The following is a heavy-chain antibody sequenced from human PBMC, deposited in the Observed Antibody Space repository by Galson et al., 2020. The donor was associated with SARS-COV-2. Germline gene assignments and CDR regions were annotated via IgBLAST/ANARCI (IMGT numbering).Heavy chain of an antibody. V-gene: IGHV1-69*13. CDR3: ARVLLGSGYYDSSGYYYY. Sequence: SVKVSCQPSGGTFSSYAISWVRQAPAQGLEWMGGIIPIFGTANYAQKFQGRVTITADESTSTAYMELSSLRSEDTAVYYCARVLLGSGYYDSSGYYYYWGQGTLVAVSS. CDR1: GGTFSSYA. D-gene: IGHD3-22*01. CDR2: IIPIFGTA. J-gene: IGHJ4*02.